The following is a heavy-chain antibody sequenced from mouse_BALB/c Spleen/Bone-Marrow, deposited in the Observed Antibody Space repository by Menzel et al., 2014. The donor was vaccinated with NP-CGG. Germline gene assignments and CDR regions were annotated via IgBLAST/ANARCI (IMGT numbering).Heavy chain of an antibody. CDR1: GFSLISYG. J-gene: IGHJ4*01. V-gene: IGHV2-9*02. D-gene: IGHD2-4*01. CDR3: ARDLYYDYDVGAMDY. CDR2: IWPGGST. Sequence: QVQLKESGPGLEESSQSLSISCTVSGFSLISYGVHWIRQRPGKGLEWLGVIWPGGSTNYNSALMSRLSISKDNSKSXVFLKMNSLQSDDTAMYYCARDLYYDYDVGAMDYWGQGTSVTVSS.